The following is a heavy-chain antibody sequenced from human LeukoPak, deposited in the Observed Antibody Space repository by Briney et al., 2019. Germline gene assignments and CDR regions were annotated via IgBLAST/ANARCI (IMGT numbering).Heavy chain of an antibody. CDR3: AIEPDYGNYYFDA. CDR1: GYTLSELS. Sequence: ASVKVSCKVSGYTLSELSMHWVRQAPGKGLEWMGGFQLEDDETIFVQKFQGRVTVTEDTSTDTAYMELSSLTSEDTAVYYCAIEPDYGNYYFDAWGQGTLVTVSS. J-gene: IGHJ4*02. D-gene: IGHD4-11*01. CDR2: FQLEDDET. V-gene: IGHV1-24*01.